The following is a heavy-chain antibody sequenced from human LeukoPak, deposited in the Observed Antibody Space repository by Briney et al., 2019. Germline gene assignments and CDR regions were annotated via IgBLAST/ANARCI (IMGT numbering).Heavy chain of an antibody. CDR3: ARLGGGDYYDSSGYYYFDY. Sequence: GESLKISCKGSGYSFTSYWIGWVRQLPGKGLEWMGIIYPGDSDTRYSPSFQGQVTISADKSISTAYLQWSSLKASDTAMYYCARLGGGDYYDSSGYYYFDYWGQGTLVTVSS. CDR2: IYPGDSDT. CDR1: GYSFTSYW. J-gene: IGHJ4*02. D-gene: IGHD3-22*01. V-gene: IGHV5-51*01.